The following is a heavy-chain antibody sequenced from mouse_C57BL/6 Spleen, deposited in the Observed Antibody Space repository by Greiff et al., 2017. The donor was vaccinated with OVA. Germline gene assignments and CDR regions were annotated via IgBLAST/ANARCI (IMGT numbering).Heavy chain of an antibody. D-gene: IGHD2-2*01. CDR1: GFTFSDYY. CDR3: ARPPIYYGFDEEGYWDFDV. V-gene: IGHV5-12*01. Sequence: EVQVVESGGGLVQPGGSLKLSCAASGFTFSDYYMYWVRQTPEKRLEWVAYISNGGGSTYYPDTVKGRFTISRDNAKNTLYLQMSRLKSEDTAMYYSARPPIYYGFDEEGYWDFDVWGTGTTVTVSS. J-gene: IGHJ1*03. CDR2: ISNGGGST.